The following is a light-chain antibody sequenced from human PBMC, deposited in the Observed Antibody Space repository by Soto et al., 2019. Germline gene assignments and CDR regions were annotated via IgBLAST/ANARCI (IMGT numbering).Light chain of an antibody. CDR3: QHYNSYWT. J-gene: IGKJ1*01. V-gene: IGKV1-5*01. CDR1: QSISSS. Sequence: DIHMTQSPSTLSASVGDRVTITCRASQSISSSLAWHQQKPGKAPKLLISDASSLESGVPSRCSGSGSGTEFTLTSSSMTPDDFATYDCQHYNSYWTFGQGTKVDIK. CDR2: DAS.